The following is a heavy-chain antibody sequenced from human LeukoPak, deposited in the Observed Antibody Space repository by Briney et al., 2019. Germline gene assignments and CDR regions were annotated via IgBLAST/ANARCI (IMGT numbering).Heavy chain of an antibody. CDR3: VRLRRNSDRSGYYYYYDY. J-gene: IGHJ4*02. D-gene: IGHD3-22*01. V-gene: IGHV3-21*01. CDR2: ISVRSNYI. Sequence: GGSLRLSCAASGFTFSSYSINWVRQAPGKGLEWVSSISVRSNYIYYADSVRGRFSISRDDARDSLYLEMNSLRAEGSAVYYCVRLRRNSDRSGYYYYYDYWGQGTLVTVSS. CDR1: GFTFSSYS.